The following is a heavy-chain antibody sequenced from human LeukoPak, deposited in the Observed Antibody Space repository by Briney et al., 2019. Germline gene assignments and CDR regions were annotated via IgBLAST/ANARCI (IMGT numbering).Heavy chain of an antibody. CDR3: ARGGGRNVALDP. CDR1: GFTFSTYT. J-gene: IGHJ5*02. Sequence: GGSLRLSCAASGFTFSTYTMNWVRQVPGKGLEWVAVIWYDGSNKYYADSVKGRFTISRDNSKNTLYLQMSSLRAEDTAVYYCARGGGRNVALDPWGQGTLVTVSS. V-gene: IGHV3-33*08. CDR2: IWYDGSNK. D-gene: IGHD2-15*01.